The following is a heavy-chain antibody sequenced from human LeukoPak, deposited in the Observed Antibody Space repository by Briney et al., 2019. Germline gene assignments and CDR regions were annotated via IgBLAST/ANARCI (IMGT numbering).Heavy chain of an antibody. Sequence: SETLSLTCTVSGGSISSRSYYWGWLRQPPGKGLEWIGSIYYSGSTYYNPSLKSRVTISVDTSKNQFSLKLSSVTAADTAVYYCARDDNRATFDYWGQGTLVTVSS. D-gene: IGHD2/OR15-2a*01. V-gene: IGHV4-39*02. CDR2: IYYSGST. CDR1: GGSISSRSYY. J-gene: IGHJ4*02. CDR3: ARDDNRATFDY.